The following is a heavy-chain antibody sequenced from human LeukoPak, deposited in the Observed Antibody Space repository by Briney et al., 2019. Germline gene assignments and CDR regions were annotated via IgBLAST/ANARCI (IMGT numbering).Heavy chain of an antibody. Sequence: SETLSLTCTVSGGSISSSSYYWGWIRQPPGKGLEWIGSIYYSGSTYYNPSLKSRVTISVDTSKNQFSLKLSSVTAADTAVYYCARLPGGASGWSNPFDYWGQGTLVTVSS. J-gene: IGHJ4*02. D-gene: IGHD6-19*01. V-gene: IGHV4-39*07. CDR2: IYYSGST. CDR1: GGSISSSSYY. CDR3: ARLPGGASGWSNPFDY.